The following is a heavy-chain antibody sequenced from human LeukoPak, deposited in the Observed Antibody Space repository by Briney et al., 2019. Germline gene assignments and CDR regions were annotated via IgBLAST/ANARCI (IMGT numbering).Heavy chain of an antibody. V-gene: IGHV3-9*01. Sequence: GGSLRLSCAASGFTFDDYAMHWVRQAPGKGLEWVSGISGNSGSIGYADSVKGRFTISRDNSKNTLYLQMNVLRAEDTAVYYCARNPNAYVWGSYHYSFDYRGQGTLVTVSS. J-gene: IGHJ4*02. D-gene: IGHD3-16*02. CDR3: ARNPNAYVWGSYHYSFDY. CDR1: GFTFDDYA. CDR2: ISGNSGSI.